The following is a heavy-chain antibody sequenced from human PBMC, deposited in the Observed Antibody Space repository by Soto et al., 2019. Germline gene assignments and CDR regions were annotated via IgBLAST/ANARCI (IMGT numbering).Heavy chain of an antibody. V-gene: IGHV3-7*04. J-gene: IGHJ3*02. Sequence: GGSLRLSCAASGFTFSTYWMSWVRQAPGKGLEWVANIKPDGSEKWYVGSVKGRFIISRDNAKNSLNLQMSSLRAEDTAVYYCARGDYYDTNGPFSDAFDIWGQGTMVTVSS. D-gene: IGHD3-22*01. CDR1: GFTFSTYW. CDR2: IKPDGSEK. CDR3: ARGDYYDTNGPFSDAFDI.